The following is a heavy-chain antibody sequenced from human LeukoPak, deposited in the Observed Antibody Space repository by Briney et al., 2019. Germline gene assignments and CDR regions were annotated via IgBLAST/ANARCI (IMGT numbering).Heavy chain of an antibody. J-gene: IGHJ4*02. CDR2: IYPYDSDT. CDR3: VRLGSSWYNFFES. CDR1: EYSFTSHW. Sequence: GESLKISCKDSEYSFTSHWIGWMRQMPGKGLELMGIIYPYDSDTRYSPSFQGHISISADKSISTAYLQWSSLKAADTAMYYCVRLGSSWYNFFESWGPGTLVTVSS. D-gene: IGHD6-13*01. V-gene: IGHV5-51*01.